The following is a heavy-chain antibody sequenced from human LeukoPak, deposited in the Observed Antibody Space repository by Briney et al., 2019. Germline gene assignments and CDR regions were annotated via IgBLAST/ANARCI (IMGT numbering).Heavy chain of an antibody. CDR2: IYSDGGGA. CDR3: ARDVPHNWFDT. V-gene: IGHV3-74*01. Sequence: GGSLRLSCAASGITFGNNWMHWVRQGPGKGLVWISRIYSDGGGAIYADSVKGRFTVSRDNAKNTLYLQMNSLRAEDTAVYYCARDVPHNWFDTWGQGTLVTVSS. J-gene: IGHJ5*02. CDR1: GITFGNNW.